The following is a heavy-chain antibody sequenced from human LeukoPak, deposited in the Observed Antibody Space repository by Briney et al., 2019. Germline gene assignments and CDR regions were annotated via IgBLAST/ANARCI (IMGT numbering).Heavy chain of an antibody. CDR1: GFTFSSYA. D-gene: IGHD2-21*01. CDR2: ISGSGGST. Sequence: GGSLRFSCAASGFTFSSYAMSWDRQAPGKGLEWVSAISGSGGSTYYADSVKGRFTISRDNSKNTLYLQMNSLRAEDTAVYYCAKEVIDYSYGMDVWGQGTTVTVSS. CDR3: AKEVIDYSYGMDV. J-gene: IGHJ6*02. V-gene: IGHV3-23*01.